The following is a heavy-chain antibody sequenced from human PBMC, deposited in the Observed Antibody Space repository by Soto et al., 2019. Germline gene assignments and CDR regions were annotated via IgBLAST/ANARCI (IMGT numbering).Heavy chain of an antibody. CDR1: GGTFRNYP. D-gene: IGHD1-1*01. J-gene: IGHJ4*02. CDR2: IFPLTDIP. Sequence: QVQLVQSGTEVKKPGSSVKVSCKASGGTFRNYPINWVRQAPGQGLEWMGSIFPLTDIPDYAQNFQARLTISADKSTSTAYMELSGLTSDDTAMYFCARSTLVVLNYFESWGQGTLVTGSS. CDR3: ARSTLVVLNYFES. V-gene: IGHV1-69*02.